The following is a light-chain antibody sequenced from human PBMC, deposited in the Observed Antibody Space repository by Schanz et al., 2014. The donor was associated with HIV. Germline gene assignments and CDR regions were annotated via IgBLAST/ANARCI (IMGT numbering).Light chain of an antibody. Sequence: QSVLTQSPSASASLGASVKLTCTLNSGHSSYSIAWHQQHPEKGPRLLMNLNSDGSHNKGDGIPDRFSGTSSGAERYLTISSLQAEDEADYYCQTWDTGTWVFGGGTKLTVL. CDR2: LNSDGSH. J-gene: IGLJ3*02. CDR1: SGHSSYS. V-gene: IGLV4-69*01. CDR3: QTWDTGTWV.